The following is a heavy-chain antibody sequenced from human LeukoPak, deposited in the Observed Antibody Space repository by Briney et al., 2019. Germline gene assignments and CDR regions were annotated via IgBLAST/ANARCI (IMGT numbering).Heavy chain of an antibody. D-gene: IGHD3-22*01. CDR2: ISYDGSNK. CDR3: ARDLDYYDSSGLDY. V-gene: IGHV3-30*04. Sequence: GGSLRLSCAASGFTFSSYAMHWVRQAPGKGLEWVAVISYDGSNKYYADSVKGRFTISRDNSKNTLYLQMNSLRAEDTAVYYCARDLDYYDSSGLDYWGLGTLVTVSS. J-gene: IGHJ4*02. CDR1: GFTFSSYA.